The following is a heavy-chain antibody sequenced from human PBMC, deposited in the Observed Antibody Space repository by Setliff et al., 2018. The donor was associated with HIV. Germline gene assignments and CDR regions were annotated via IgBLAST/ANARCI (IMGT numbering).Heavy chain of an antibody. J-gene: IGHJ4*02. CDR2: INAGNGNT. Sequence: ASVKVSCKAAGGSFTNYALSWVRQAPGQGLEWMGRINAGNGNTEYSQKFQGRVTITRDTSASTAYMELSSLRSEDTAVYYCAEGRSSSYLDYWGQGTLVTVSS. CDR1: GGSFTNYA. CDR3: AEGRSSSYLDY. D-gene: IGHD6-6*01. V-gene: IGHV1-3*01.